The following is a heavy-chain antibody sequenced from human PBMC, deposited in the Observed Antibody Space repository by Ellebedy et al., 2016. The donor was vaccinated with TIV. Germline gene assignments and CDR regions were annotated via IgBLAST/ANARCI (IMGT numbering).Heavy chain of an antibody. V-gene: IGHV3-74*01. CDR1: GFTFSTYW. CDR3: ARGIGQGADGWYDDHPFDF. CDR2: INSDGSST. D-gene: IGHD6-19*01. Sequence: HTGGSLRLSCAASGFTFSTYWIHWVRQAPGKGLVWVSRINSDGSSTRYADSVKGRFTMPRDNAKNTAYLQMNSLRAEDTAVYYCARGIGQGADGWYDDHPFDFWGQGSPVTVSS. J-gene: IGHJ4*02.